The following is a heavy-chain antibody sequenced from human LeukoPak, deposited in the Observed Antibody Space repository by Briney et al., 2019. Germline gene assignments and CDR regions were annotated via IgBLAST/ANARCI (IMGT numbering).Heavy chain of an antibody. Sequence: GGSLRLSCAASGFTVSSSYMSWVRQAPGKGLEWVSVIYSGGSTYYADSVKGRFTISRDNSKNTLCLQMNSLRAEDTAVYYCARTTTYTSGWEAGGLGDDWGQGTLVTVSS. V-gene: IGHV3-53*01. J-gene: IGHJ4*02. CDR2: IYSGGST. CDR3: ARTTTYTSGWEAGGLGDD. CDR1: GFTVSSSY. D-gene: IGHD6-19*01.